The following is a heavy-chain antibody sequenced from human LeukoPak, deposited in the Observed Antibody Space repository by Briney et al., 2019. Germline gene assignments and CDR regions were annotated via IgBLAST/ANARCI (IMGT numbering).Heavy chain of an antibody. V-gene: IGHV1-24*01. J-gene: IGHJ4*02. D-gene: IGHD2-15*01. CDR2: FDPEEGDT. Sequence: ASVTVSCKVSGYTLTDLSMHWVRQAPGKGLEWMGAFDPEEGDTIYAQKFQGRVTMTEDTSTNTAYMELSSLISDDTAVYYCATGRGSSLLSYWGQGTLVTVSS. CDR1: GYTLTDLS. CDR3: ATGRGSSLLSY.